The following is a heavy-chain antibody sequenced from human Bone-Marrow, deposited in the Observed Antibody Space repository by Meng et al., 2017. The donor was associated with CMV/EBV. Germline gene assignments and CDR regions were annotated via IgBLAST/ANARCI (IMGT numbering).Heavy chain of an antibody. CDR2: IRYDGSNK. D-gene: IGHD1-1*01. J-gene: IGHJ4*02. Sequence: GESLKISCAASGFTFSSYGMHWVRQAPGKGLEWVAFIRYDGSNKYYADSVKGRFTISRDNSKNTLYLQMNSLRAEDTAVYYCANLETADWGQGTQVTGAS. CDR1: GFTFSSYG. V-gene: IGHV3-30*02. CDR3: ANLETAD.